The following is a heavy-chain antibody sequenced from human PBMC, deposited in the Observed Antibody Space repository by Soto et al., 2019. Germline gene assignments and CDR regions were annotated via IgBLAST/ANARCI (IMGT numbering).Heavy chain of an antibody. Sequence: GGSLRPSCAASGFTFSSYAMSWVRQAPGKGLEWVSAISGSGGSTYYADSVKGRFTISRDNSKNTLYLQMNSLRAEDTAVYYCXRKGGRTSCRYAGAFDIWGQGTMVTVSS. CDR1: GFTFSSYA. CDR3: XRKGGRTSCRYAGAFDI. V-gene: IGHV3-23*01. CDR2: ISGSGGST. J-gene: IGHJ3*02. D-gene: IGHD2-2*01.